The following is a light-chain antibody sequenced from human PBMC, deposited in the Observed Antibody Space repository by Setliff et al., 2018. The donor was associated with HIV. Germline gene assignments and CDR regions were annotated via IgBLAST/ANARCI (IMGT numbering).Light chain of an antibody. V-gene: IGLV2-14*01. CDR2: EVS. Sequence: QSVLTQPASVSGSPGQSITISCAGTSSDIGSYDYISWYQQHPGKAPKLMIYEVSNRPSGVSNRFSGSKSGITASLTISVLQADDEADYYCSSYTSADTYVFGSGTKVTVL. CDR1: SSDIGSYDY. J-gene: IGLJ1*01. CDR3: SSYTSADTYV.